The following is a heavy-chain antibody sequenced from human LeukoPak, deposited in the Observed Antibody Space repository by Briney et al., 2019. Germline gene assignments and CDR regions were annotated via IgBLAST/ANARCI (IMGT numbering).Heavy chain of an antibody. D-gene: IGHD6-13*01. V-gene: IGHV4-34*01. CDR3: ASRTAAGLYYFDY. J-gene: IGHJ4*02. Sequence: PSETLSLTCAVYGGSFSGYYWSWIRQSPGKGLEWIGEINHSGSTNYNPSLKSRVTISVDTSKNQFSLKLSSVTAADTAVYYCASRTAAGLYYFDYWGQGTLVTVSS. CDR1: GGSFSGYY. CDR2: INHSGST.